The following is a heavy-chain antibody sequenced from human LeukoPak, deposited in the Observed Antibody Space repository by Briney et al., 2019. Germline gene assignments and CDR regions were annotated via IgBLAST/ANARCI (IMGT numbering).Heavy chain of an antibody. D-gene: IGHD3-16*02. V-gene: IGHV4-34*01. Sequence: PSETLSLTCAVYGGSFSGYYWSWIRQPPGKGLEWIGEINHSGSTNYNPSLKSRVTISVDTSKNQFSLKLSSVTAADTAVYYCARNSDYVWGSYRTWGQGTLVTVSS. CDR2: INHSGST. CDR3: ARNSDYVWGSYRT. CDR1: GGSFSGYY. J-gene: IGHJ5*02.